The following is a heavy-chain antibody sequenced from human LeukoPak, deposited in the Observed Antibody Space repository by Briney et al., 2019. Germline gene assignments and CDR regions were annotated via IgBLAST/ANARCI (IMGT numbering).Heavy chain of an antibody. CDR2: IYSGGNT. J-gene: IGHJ4*02. D-gene: IGHD4-17*01. CDR1: GFTFSTNY. Sequence: GGSLRLSCAASGFTFSTNYMSWVRQAPGKGLEWVSVIYSGGNTYYADSVKGRFTISRDNSKNTVYLQMNSLRAEGTAVYHCARGLYADYAFDYWGQGTLVTVSS. V-gene: IGHV3-66*01. CDR3: ARGLYADYAFDY.